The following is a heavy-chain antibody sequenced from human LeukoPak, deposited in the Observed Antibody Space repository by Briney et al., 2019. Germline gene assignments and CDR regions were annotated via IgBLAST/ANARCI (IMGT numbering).Heavy chain of an antibody. V-gene: IGHV1-18*01. Sequence: GASVKVSCKASGYTFTSYGISWVRQAPGQGLEWMGWISAYNGNTNYAQKLQGRVTMTTDTSTSTAYMELRSLRSDDTAVYYCARLNYYDSSGYLFDYWGQGTLVTVSS. CDR2: ISAYNGNT. CDR1: GYTFTSYG. J-gene: IGHJ4*02. CDR3: ARLNYYDSSGYLFDY. D-gene: IGHD3-22*01.